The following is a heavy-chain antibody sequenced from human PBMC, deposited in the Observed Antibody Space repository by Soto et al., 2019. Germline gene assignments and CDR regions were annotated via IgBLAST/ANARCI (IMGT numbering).Heavy chain of an antibody. D-gene: IGHD3-10*01. Sequence: QMQLVQSGPEVKKPGTSVKVSCKASGFTFTSSAVQWVRQARGQRLEWIGWIVVGSGNTNYAQKFQERVTITRDMSTSTAYMELSSLRSEDTAVYYCAASGSIRLLWFGDLEYYFDYWGQGTLVTVSS. CDR1: GFTFTSSA. J-gene: IGHJ4*02. CDR3: AASGSIRLLWFGDLEYYFDY. CDR2: IVVGSGNT. V-gene: IGHV1-58*01.